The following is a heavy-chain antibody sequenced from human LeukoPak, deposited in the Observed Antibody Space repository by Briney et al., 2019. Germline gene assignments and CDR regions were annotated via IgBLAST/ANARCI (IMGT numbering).Heavy chain of an antibody. CDR3: ARGETYYYDSSGYSNPKDYYYYYYMDV. D-gene: IGHD3-22*01. Sequence: SVKVSCKASGGTFSSYAISWVRQAPGQGLEWMGGIIPIFGTANYAQKFQGRVTITADESTSTAYMELSSLRSEDTAVYYCARGETYYYDSSGYSNPKDYYYYYYMDVWGKGTTVTVSS. CDR2: IIPIFGTA. J-gene: IGHJ6*03. V-gene: IGHV1-69*13. CDR1: GGTFSSYA.